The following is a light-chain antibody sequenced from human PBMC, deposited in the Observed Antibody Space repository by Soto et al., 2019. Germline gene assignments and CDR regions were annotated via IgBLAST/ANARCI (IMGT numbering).Light chain of an antibody. CDR2: GAS. CDR1: ETVTSNY. V-gene: IGKV3-20*01. J-gene: IGKJ3*01. CDR3: QQGGNSPLLT. Sequence: EVVLTQSPDILSLSPGERATLSCRASETVTSNYLAWYQQKPGQAPRLLIYGASNSATGIPDRFSGSGSGTDFTLTISRLEPEDFAVYYCQQGGNSPLLTFGPGTKVDL.